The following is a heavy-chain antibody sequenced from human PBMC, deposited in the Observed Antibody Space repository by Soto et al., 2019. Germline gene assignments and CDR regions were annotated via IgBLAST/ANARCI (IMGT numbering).Heavy chain of an antibody. CDR2: INPNGGST. V-gene: IGHV1-46*01. CDR3: ALTKNTLGWYNF. D-gene: IGHD6-19*01. CDR1: GYTFTNYH. Sequence: QVQVVQSGAEVKKPGASVKVSCKTSGYTFTNYHVHWVRQAPGQGLEWMGAINPNGGSTTYAQHLQGRVTMTSDSSTSTVYMEMGSLRSDDSAVYYCALTKNTLGWYNFWGQGTLVTVS. J-gene: IGHJ4*02.